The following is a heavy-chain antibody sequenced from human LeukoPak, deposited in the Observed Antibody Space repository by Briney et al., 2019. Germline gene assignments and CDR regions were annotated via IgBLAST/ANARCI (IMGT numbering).Heavy chain of an antibody. Sequence: GGSLRLSCAASGFTFSSYGMHWVRQAPGKGREWVAVIWYDGSNKYYADSVKGRFTISRDNSKNTLYLQMNSLRAEDTAVYYCAKDFHTVSAYAFDIWGQGTMVTVSS. CDR1: GFTFSSYG. CDR2: IWYDGSNK. D-gene: IGHD4-11*01. J-gene: IGHJ3*02. V-gene: IGHV3-33*06. CDR3: AKDFHTVSAYAFDI.